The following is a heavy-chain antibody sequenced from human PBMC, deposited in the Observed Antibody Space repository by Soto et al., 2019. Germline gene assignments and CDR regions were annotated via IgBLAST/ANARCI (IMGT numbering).Heavy chain of an antibody. Sequence: SETLSLTCAVYGGSFSGYYWSWIRQPPGKGLEWIGEINHSGSTNYNPSLKSRVTISVDTSKNQFSLKLSSVTAADTAVYYCARGLSIFGEGGYYYYYVDVWGKGTTVTVSS. CDR3: ARGLSIFGEGGYYYYYVDV. CDR1: GGSFSGYY. J-gene: IGHJ6*03. V-gene: IGHV4-34*01. D-gene: IGHD3-3*01. CDR2: INHSGST.